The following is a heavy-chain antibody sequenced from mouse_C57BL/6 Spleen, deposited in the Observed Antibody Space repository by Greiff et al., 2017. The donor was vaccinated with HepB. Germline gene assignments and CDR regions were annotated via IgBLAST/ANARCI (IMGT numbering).Heavy chain of an antibody. V-gene: IGHV5-17*01. CDR2: ISSGSSTI. D-gene: IGHD2-3*01. CDR3: ARRDGYSYYDAMDY. J-gene: IGHJ4*01. CDR1: GFTFSDYG. Sequence: EVQVVESGGGLVKPGGSLKLSCAASGFTFSDYGMHWVRQAPEKGLEWVAYISSGSSTIYYADTVKGRFTISRDNAKNTLFLQMTSLRSEDTAMYYCARRDGYSYYDAMDYWGQGTSVTVSS.